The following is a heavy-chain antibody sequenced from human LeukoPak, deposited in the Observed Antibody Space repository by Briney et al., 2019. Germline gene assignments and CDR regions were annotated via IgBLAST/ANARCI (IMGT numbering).Heavy chain of an antibody. CDR1: GFTFSSYS. CDR3: AREGSPDYYYYMDV. CDR2: ISSSSSYI. V-gene: IGHV3-21*01. J-gene: IGHJ6*03. D-gene: IGHD3-10*01. Sequence: GGSLRLSCAASGFTFSSYSMNWVRQAPGKGLEWVSSISSSSSYIYYADSVKGRFTISRDNAKNSLYPQMNSLRAEDTAVYYCAREGSPDYYYYMDVWGKGTTVTVSS.